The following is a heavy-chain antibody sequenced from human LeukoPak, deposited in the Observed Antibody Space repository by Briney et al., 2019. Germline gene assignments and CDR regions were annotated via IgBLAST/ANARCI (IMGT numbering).Heavy chain of an antibody. D-gene: IGHD3-22*01. CDR2: IYYSGST. CDR3: ARGVGGDSSGYYHFDY. V-gene: IGHV4-39*01. Sequence: PSETLSLTCTVSGGSISSSSYYWGWIRQPPGKGLEWIGSIYYSGSTYYNPSLKSRVTISVDTSKNQFSLKLSSVTAADTAVYYCARGVGGDSSGYYHFDYWGQGTLVTVSS. CDR1: GGSISSSSYY. J-gene: IGHJ4*02.